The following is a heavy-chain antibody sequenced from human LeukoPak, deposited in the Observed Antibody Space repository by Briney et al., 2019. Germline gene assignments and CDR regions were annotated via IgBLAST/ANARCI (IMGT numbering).Heavy chain of an antibody. CDR1: GGSFSGYY. CDR2: INHSGST. D-gene: IGHD3-10*01. J-gene: IGHJ4*02. Sequence: SETLSLTCAVYGGSFSGYYWSWIRQPPGKGLEWIGEINHSGSTNYNPSLKSRVTISVDTSKNQFSLKLSSVTAADTAVYYRARGRRGKLLWFGELFAFDYWGQGTLVTVSS. V-gene: IGHV4-34*01. CDR3: ARGRRGKLLWFGELFAFDY.